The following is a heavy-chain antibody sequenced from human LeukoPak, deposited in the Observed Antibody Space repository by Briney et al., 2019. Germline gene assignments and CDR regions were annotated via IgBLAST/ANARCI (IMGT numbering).Heavy chain of an antibody. J-gene: IGHJ4*02. CDR3: ASFVGGSGSRDY. CDR2: ISSSSSYI. D-gene: IGHD3-10*01. V-gene: IGHV3-21*01. CDR1: GFTFSSYS. Sequence: GGSLRLSCAASGFTFSSYSMNWVRQAPGKGLEWVSSISSSSSYIYYADSVKGRFTISRDNAKNSLYLQMNSLRAEDTAVYYCASFVGGSGSRDYWGQGTLVTVS.